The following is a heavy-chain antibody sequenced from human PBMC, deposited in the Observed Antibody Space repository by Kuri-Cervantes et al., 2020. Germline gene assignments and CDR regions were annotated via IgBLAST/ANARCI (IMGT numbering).Heavy chain of an antibody. CDR3: ARETMIGNDAFDI. CDR1: GGSISSSNW. D-gene: IGHD3-22*01. V-gene: IGHV4-4*02. CDR2: IYHSGST. J-gene: IGHJ3*02. Sequence: SETLSLTCAVSGGSISSSNWWSWVRQPPGKGLEWIGEIYHSGSTNYNPSLKSRVTISVDTSKNQFSLKLSSVTAADTAVYYCARETMIGNDAFDIWGQGTMVTVSS.